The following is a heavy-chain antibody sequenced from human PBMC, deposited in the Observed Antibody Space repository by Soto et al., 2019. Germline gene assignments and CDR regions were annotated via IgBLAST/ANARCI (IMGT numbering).Heavy chain of an antibody. Sequence: QVQLVESGGGVVQPGRSLRLSCAASGFTFSSYGMHWVRQAPGKGLEWVAVIWYDGSNKYYADSVKGRFTISRDNSKNTLYLQMNSLRAEETAVYYCARDRRGGYGDQYYFDYWGQGTLVTVSS. D-gene: IGHD4-17*01. CDR2: IWYDGSNK. CDR1: GFTFSSYG. J-gene: IGHJ4*02. V-gene: IGHV3-33*01. CDR3: ARDRRGGYGDQYYFDY.